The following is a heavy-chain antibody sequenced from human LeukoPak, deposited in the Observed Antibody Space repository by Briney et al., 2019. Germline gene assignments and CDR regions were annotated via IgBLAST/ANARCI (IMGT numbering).Heavy chain of an antibody. CDR2: IKSKTDGGTT. V-gene: IGHV3-15*07. D-gene: IGHD3-9*01. CDR1: GFTFRSYG. J-gene: IGHJ4*02. CDR3: TTDEADTFDY. Sequence: GGSLRLSCAASGFTFRSYGMHWVRQAPGKGLEWVGRIKSKTDGGTTDYAAPVKGRFTISRDDSKNTLYLQMNSLKTEDTAVYYCTTDEADTFDYWGQGTLVAVSS.